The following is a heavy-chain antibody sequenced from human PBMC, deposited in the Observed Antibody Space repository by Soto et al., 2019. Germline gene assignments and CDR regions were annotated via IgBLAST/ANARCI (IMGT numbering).Heavy chain of an antibody. CDR1: GFTFSSYG. D-gene: IGHD2-15*01. J-gene: IGHJ5*02. CDR3: ARDPGYCSGGSCQNWFDP. V-gene: IGHV3-33*01. Sequence: LRLSCAASGFTFSSYGMHWVRHAPGKGLEWVAVIWYDGSNKYYADSVKGRFTISRDNSKNTLYLQMNSLRAEDTAVYYCARDPGYCSGGSCQNWFDPWGQGTLVTVSS. CDR2: IWYDGSNK.